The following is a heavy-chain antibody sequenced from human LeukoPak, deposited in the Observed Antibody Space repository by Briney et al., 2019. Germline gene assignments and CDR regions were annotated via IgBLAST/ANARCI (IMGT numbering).Heavy chain of an antibody. CDR2: ISGSGGST. CDR1: GFTFSSYA. V-gene: IGHV3-23*01. Sequence: AGGSLRLSCAVSGFTFSSYAMSWVRQAPGKGLEWVSAISGSGGSTYYADSVKGRFTISRDNSKNTLYLQMNSLRAEDTAVYYCVKATGTFYYFDYSGQGTLVTVSS. J-gene: IGHJ4*02. D-gene: IGHD1-1*01. CDR3: VKATGTFYYFDY.